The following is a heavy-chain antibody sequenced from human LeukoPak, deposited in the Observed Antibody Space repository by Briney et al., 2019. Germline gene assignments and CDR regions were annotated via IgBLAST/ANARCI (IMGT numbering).Heavy chain of an antibody. CDR1: GGSISSYY. D-gene: IGHD3-3*01. V-gene: IGHV4-4*07. CDR3: ARDAGYHYDFWSGSAYYYYMDV. CDR2: IYTSGST. J-gene: IGHJ6*03. Sequence: SETLSLTCTVSGGSISSYYWSWIRQPAGKGLEWIGRIYTSGSTNYNPSLKSRVTMPVDTSKNQFSLKLSSVTAADTAVYYCARDAGYHYDFWSGSAYYYYMDVWGKGTTVTVSS.